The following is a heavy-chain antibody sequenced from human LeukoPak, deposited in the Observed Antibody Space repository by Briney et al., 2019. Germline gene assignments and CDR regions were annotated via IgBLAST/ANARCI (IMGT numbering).Heavy chain of an antibody. V-gene: IGHV3-21*01. Sequence: GGSLRLPCAASGFPFSSYSINWVRQAPGKALGWGSSISSSSSYLYYADPVKGRFTISRDNAKNSLYLQMNSLRAEDTAVYYCARFYPHGTRGYSGYYPHSGLNYYYGMDVWGKGTTVTVSS. CDR3: ARFYPHGTRGYSGYYPHSGLNYYYGMDV. J-gene: IGHJ6*04. CDR2: ISSSSSYL. D-gene: IGHD5-12*01. CDR1: GFPFSSYS.